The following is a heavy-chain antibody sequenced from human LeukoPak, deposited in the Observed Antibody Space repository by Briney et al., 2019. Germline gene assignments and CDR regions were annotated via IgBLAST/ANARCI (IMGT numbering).Heavy chain of an antibody. CDR3: AKDAVALQDEYYLDS. V-gene: IGHV3-30*02. CDR2: IRYDGSLT. D-gene: IGHD2/OR15-2a*01. CDR1: GFTFMNFG. Sequence: GGSLRLFCAASGFTFMNFGFHWLRQAPGKGLXWVAFIRYDGSLTDYADSVKGRFSIARDNSKNTVSLQMNTLRPQDAAVYYCAKDAVALQDEYYLDSWGQGTLVAVSS. J-gene: IGHJ4*02.